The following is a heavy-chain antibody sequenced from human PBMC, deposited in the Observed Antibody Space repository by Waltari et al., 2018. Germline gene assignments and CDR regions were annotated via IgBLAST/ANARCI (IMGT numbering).Heavy chain of an antibody. J-gene: IGHJ6*02. D-gene: IGHD3-10*01. CDR2: ISSSSSYI. CDR3: ARQGVNKYGMDV. CDR1: GFTFSSYS. Sequence: EVQLVESGGGLVKPGGSLRLSCAASGFTFSSYSMNWVRQAPGKGLEGVSSISSSSSYIYYADSVKGRFTISRDNAKNSLYLQMNSLRAEDTAVYYCARQGVNKYGMDVWGQGTTVTVSS. V-gene: IGHV3-21*01.